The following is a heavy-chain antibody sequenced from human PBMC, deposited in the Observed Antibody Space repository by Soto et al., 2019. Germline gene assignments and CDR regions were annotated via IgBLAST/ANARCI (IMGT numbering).Heavy chain of an antibody. V-gene: IGHV1-58*01. CDR1: GYTFTSSA. Sequence: GASVKVSCKASGYTFTSSAVQWVRQARGQRLEWIGWIVVGSGNTNYAQKLQERVTITRGMSTSTAYMELSSLRSEDTAVYYCAATGPLMATRRELVAFDIWGQGTMVTVSS. J-gene: IGHJ3*02. D-gene: IGHD1-26*01. CDR3: AATGPLMATRRELVAFDI. CDR2: IVVGSGNT.